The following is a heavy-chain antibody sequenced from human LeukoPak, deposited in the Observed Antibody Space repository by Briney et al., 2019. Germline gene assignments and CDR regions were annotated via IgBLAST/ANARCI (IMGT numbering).Heavy chain of an antibody. V-gene: IGHV5-51*01. CDR3: ASQGYYDDSSGYYYPFDY. CDR1: GYSFTSYW. CDR2: IYPGDSDT. D-gene: IGHD3-22*01. J-gene: IGHJ4*02. Sequence: GESLKISCKGSGYSFTSYWIGWVRQMPWKGLEWMGIIYPGDSDTRYSPSFQGQVTISADKSISTAYLQWSSLKASDTAMYYCASQGYYDDSSGYYYPFDYWGQGTLVTVSS.